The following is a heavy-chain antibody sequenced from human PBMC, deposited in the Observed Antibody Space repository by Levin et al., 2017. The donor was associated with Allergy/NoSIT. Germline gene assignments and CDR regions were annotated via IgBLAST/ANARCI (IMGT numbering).Heavy chain of an antibody. CDR2: ISGSGGGT. J-gene: IGHJ4*02. CDR3: AKDQGYTSSSPHDY. CDR1: GFTFSSYA. V-gene: IGHV3-23*01. Sequence: GGSLRLSCAASGFTFSSYAMSWVRQAPGKGLEWVSTISGSGGGTYYADSVKGRFTISRDNSKNTLYLQMNSLRAEDPAEYYGAKDQGYTSSSPHDYWGQGTLVTVSS. D-gene: IGHD6-6*01.